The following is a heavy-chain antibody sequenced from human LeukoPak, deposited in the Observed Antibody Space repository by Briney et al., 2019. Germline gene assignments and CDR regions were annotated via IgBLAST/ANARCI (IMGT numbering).Heavy chain of an antibody. CDR1: GGSLSPYY. J-gene: IGHJ4*02. CDR3: ARVGLDWGSIDY. Sequence: SETLSLTCSVYGGSLSPYYWNWIRQPPGKGLEWIGEINHRGSTTYNPSLKSRVTISVDTSNNQFSLKLSSVTAAGTAVYYCARVGLDWGSIDYWGQGTLVTVSS. V-gene: IGHV4-34*01. D-gene: IGHD3/OR15-3a*01. CDR2: INHRGST.